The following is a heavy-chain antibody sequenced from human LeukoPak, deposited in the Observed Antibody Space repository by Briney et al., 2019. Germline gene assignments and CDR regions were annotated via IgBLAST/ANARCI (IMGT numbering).Heavy chain of an antibody. Sequence: ASVKVSCKASGYTFTSYYMHWVRQAPGQGLEWMGIINPSGGSTSYAQKFQGRVTMTRDTSTSTVYMELRSLRSDDTAVYYCARQVFPAAFDIWGQGTTVTVSS. CDR3: ARQVFPAAFDI. CDR2: INPSGGST. J-gene: IGHJ3*02. CDR1: GYTFTSYY. V-gene: IGHV1-46*01. D-gene: IGHD2-2*01.